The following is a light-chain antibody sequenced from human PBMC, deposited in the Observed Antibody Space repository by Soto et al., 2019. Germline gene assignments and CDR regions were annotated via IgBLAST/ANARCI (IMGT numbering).Light chain of an antibody. CDR1: QSISSW. CDR2: DAS. V-gene: IGKV1-5*01. CDR3: QQYNNWPPIT. J-gene: IGKJ5*01. Sequence: DIQMTQSPSTLSASVGDRVTITCRASQSISSWLAWYQQKPGKAPKLLIYDASSLESGVPSRFSGSGSGTEFTLTTSSLQSEDFAVYYCQQYNNWPPITFGQGTRLEIK.